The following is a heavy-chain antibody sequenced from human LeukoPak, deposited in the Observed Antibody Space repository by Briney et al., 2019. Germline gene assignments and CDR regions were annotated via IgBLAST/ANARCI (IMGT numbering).Heavy chain of an antibody. Sequence: GGSLRLSCAASGLTFSNYGMTCLRLAPGKGLEWVSSLSGSGGATWYAGSVKGRFTISRDNSKNTFYLRMSSLRAEDTAVYYCAKDRTPYSRSGGYYLGAFDILGHGTLVTVSS. J-gene: IGHJ3*02. CDR1: GLTFSNYG. CDR2: LSGSGGAT. CDR3: AKDRTPYSRSGGYYLGAFDI. V-gene: IGHV3-23*01. D-gene: IGHD7-27*01.